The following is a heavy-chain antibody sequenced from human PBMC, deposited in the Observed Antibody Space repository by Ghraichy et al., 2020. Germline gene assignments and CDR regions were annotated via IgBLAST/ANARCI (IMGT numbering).Heavy chain of an antibody. V-gene: IGHV4-39*01. CDR1: GGSISSSSYY. D-gene: IGHD3/OR15-3a*01. CDR2: IYYSGST. J-gene: IGHJ4*02. Sequence: SETLSLTCTVSGGSISSSSYYWGWIRQPPGKGLEWIGSIYYSGSTYYNPSLKSRVTISVDTSKNQFSLKLSSVTAADTAVYYCARHGLESYRRYFDYWGQGTLVTVSS. CDR3: ARHGLESYRRYFDY.